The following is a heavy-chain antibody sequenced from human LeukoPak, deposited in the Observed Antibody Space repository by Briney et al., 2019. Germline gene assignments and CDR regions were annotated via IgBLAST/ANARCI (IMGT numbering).Heavy chain of an antibody. D-gene: IGHD1-20*01. Sequence: SETLSLTCTVSGGSISSYYWSWIRQPPGKGLEWIGYIYYSGNTNYNPSLKSRVTISVDTSKNQFSLKLSSVTAADTAVYYCAALRITGTSEHYYYYGMDVWGQGTTVTVSS. CDR2: IYYSGNT. J-gene: IGHJ6*02. V-gene: IGHV4-59*01. CDR1: GGSISSYY. CDR3: AALRITGTSEHYYYYGMDV.